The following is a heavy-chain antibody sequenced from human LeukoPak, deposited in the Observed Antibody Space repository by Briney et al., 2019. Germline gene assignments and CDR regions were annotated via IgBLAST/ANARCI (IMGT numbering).Heavy chain of an antibody. V-gene: IGHV3-23*01. D-gene: IGHD6-19*01. J-gene: IGHJ4*02. Sequence: GGSLRLSCAASGFTFSSYAMSWVRQAPEKGLEWVSTIGGSDGSTDYADSVKGRFTISRDNFKNTLYLQMKSLRVEDTAVYYCTREPRYSMGWGIDNWGQGTLVTVSS. CDR1: GFTFSSYA. CDR2: IGGSDGST. CDR3: TREPRYSMGWGIDN.